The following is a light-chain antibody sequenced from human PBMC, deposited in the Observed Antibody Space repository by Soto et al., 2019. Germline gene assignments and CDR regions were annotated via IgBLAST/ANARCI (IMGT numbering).Light chain of an antibody. CDR1: QSLRIINGSTY. Sequence: GLPKSQLSLPVTPGGPASISSRSSQSLRIINGSTYLDWYMQKPGQSPQLLIYLGSNRASGVPDRVSGSGSGTDFTLKITRVEAEDVGVYYCMQALQAPFTFGPGTKVDIK. CDR3: MQALQAPFT. V-gene: IGKV2-28*01. J-gene: IGKJ3*01. CDR2: LGS.